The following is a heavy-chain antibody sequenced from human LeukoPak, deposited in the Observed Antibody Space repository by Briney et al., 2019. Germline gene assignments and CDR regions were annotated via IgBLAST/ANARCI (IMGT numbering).Heavy chain of an antibody. D-gene: IGHD1-26*01. V-gene: IGHV4-34*01. J-gene: IGHJ4*02. CDR2: INHSGST. Sequence: SETLSLTCAVSGGSISSGGYSWSWIRQPPGKGLEWIGEINHSGSTNYNPSLKSRVTISVDTSKNQFSLKLSSVTAADTAVYYCARGLMGATPFDYWGQGTLVTVSS. CDR3: ARGLMGATPFDY. CDR1: GGSISSGGYS.